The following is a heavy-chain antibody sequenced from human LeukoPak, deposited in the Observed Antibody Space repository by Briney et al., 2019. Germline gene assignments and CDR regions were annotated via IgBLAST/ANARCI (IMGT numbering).Heavy chain of an antibody. D-gene: IGHD5-18*01. V-gene: IGHV1-18*01. Sequence: ASVKVSCKASGYTFASYGISWVRPAPGQGLEWMGWISAYNGNTNYAQKLQGRVTMTTATSTSTAYMELRSLRADDTAVYYCARDRVFVDTAIVSPVQYFDYWGQGTLVTVSS. CDR3: ARDRVFVDTAIVSPVQYFDY. J-gene: IGHJ4*02. CDR1: GYTFASYG. CDR2: ISAYNGNT.